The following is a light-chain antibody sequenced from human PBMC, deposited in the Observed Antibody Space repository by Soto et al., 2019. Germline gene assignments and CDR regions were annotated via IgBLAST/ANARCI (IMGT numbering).Light chain of an antibody. Sequence: IQITQSPSTLSASLGDIFTITCLASQSISSWLAWYQQKPGKAPKLLIYDASSLESGVPSRFSGSGSGTEFTLTISRVQPEDFATYYCQHYATYLKTFGQRTKVDI. J-gene: IGKJ1*01. CDR1: QSISSW. CDR2: DAS. CDR3: QHYATYLKT. V-gene: IGKV1-5*01.